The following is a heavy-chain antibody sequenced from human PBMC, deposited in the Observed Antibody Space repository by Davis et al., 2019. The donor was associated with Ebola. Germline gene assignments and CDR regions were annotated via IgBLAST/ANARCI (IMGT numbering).Heavy chain of an antibody. CDR2: INPSGGST. D-gene: IGHD5-18*01. J-gene: IGHJ5*02. CDR1: GYTFTSYY. Sequence: AASVKVSCKASGYTFTSYYMHWVRQAPGQGLEWMGIINPSGGSTSYAQKFQGRVTMTRDTSTSTAYMELSRLRSDDTAVYYCARAIGYSYGYYNWFDPWGQGTLVTVSS. V-gene: IGHV1-46*01. CDR3: ARAIGYSYGYYNWFDP.